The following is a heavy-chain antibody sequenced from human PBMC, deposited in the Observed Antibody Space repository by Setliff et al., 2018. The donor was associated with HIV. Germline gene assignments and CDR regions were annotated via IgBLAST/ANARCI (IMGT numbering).Heavy chain of an antibody. V-gene: IGHV4-34*01. J-gene: IGHJ2*01. D-gene: IGHD7-27*01. CDR2: ISQSGSA. Sequence: SETLSLTCAVYGGSLTASYYNWSRQPPGKGLEWIGDISQSGSASYNSSLKSRVTMSVDQSKNQFSLTLTSMTAADTAVYFCARDQRLPGVQPPYWYFDLWGRGTLVTVSS. CDR3: ARDQRLPGVQPPYWYFDL. CDR1: GGSLTASY.